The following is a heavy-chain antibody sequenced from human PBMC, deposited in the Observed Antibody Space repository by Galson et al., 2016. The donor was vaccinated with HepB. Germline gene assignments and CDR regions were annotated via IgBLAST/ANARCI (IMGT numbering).Heavy chain of an antibody. V-gene: IGHV3-33*01. Sequence: SLRLSCAASGFTVISYGMHWVRQAPGKGLEWVAVTWFDGNYKDYAESVKGRITVSKDNTKNTLSLQLDSLRAEDTAVYHCARSREYFGSGSYLDYWGQGTLVIVSS. CDR2: TWFDGNYK. J-gene: IGHJ4*02. CDR3: ARSREYFGSGSYLDY. D-gene: IGHD3-10*01. CDR1: GFTVISYG.